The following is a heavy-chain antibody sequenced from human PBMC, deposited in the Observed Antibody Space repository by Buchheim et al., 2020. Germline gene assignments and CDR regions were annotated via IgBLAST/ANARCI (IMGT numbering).Heavy chain of an antibody. V-gene: IGHV3-30*02. Sequence: QVQLVESGGGVVQPGRSLTLSCAASGFTFRTYGMHWVRQAPGKGLEWVAFIRYDGTNKYYADSVKGRITISRDNSKKTLYLHMNSLRAEDTAVYYCAKGYSSGWYFLSDYWGQGTL. D-gene: IGHD6-19*01. CDR3: AKGYSSGWYFLSDY. CDR1: GFTFRTYG. J-gene: IGHJ4*02. CDR2: IRYDGTNK.